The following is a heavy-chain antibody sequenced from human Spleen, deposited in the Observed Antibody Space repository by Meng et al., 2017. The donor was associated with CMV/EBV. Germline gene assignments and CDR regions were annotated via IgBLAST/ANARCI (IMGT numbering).Heavy chain of an antibody. CDR3: AKVPLLIFETQGY. D-gene: IGHD3/OR15-3a*01. CDR1: GFTFSSYA. Sequence: LSLTCAASGFTFSSYAMSWVRQAPGKGLEWVSAISGSGGSTYYADSVKGRFTISRDNSKNTLYLQMNSLRAEDTAVYYCAKVPLLIFETQGYWGQGTLVTVSS. J-gene: IGHJ4*02. V-gene: IGHV3-23*01. CDR2: ISGSGGST.